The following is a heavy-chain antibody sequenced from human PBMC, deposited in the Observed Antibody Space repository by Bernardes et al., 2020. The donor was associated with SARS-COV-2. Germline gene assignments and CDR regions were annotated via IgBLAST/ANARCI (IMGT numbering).Heavy chain of an antibody. Sequence: SETLSLTCAVSPYSISSAYWWGWIRQPPGKGLEWIGYISYSGSTNYNPSLKSRVTMSVDTSKNQFSLKLNSVSAVDTAVYFCARSGTGVAAGNFGYWGQGILVTVSS. CDR1: PYSISSAYW. V-gene: IGHV4-28*01. CDR2: ISYSGST. D-gene: IGHD6-13*01. J-gene: IGHJ4*02. CDR3: ARSGTGVAAGNFGY.